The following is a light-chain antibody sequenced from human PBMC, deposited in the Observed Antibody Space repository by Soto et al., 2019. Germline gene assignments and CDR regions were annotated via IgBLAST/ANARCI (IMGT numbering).Light chain of an antibody. CDR1: QTIGTY. Sequence: IEVTNSPFSLAASLGDRVTITCRASQTIGTYVNWYRQKSGAAPELLIYDASTLQSGVPSRFRGGASGTDFTLTISSLQLDDFATYYCPHSYITPLTFGQGTKVDIK. CDR2: DAS. CDR3: PHSYITPLT. J-gene: IGKJ1*01. V-gene: IGKV1-39*01.